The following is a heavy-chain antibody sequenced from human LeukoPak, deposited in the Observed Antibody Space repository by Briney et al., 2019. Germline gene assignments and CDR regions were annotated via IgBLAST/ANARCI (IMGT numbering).Heavy chain of an antibody. Sequence: PGGSLRLSCTASGFTFSNAWMSWVRQAPGKGLEWVGRIKSKPAGGSTDYAAPIKGRFTISRDDSKNTLYLQVNSLKVEDTAVYYCAKWKYSNSGIDDYWGQGTLVTVSS. D-gene: IGHD6-6*01. CDR3: AKWKYSNSGIDDY. CDR1: GFTFSNAW. V-gene: IGHV3-15*01. J-gene: IGHJ4*02. CDR2: IKSKPAGGST.